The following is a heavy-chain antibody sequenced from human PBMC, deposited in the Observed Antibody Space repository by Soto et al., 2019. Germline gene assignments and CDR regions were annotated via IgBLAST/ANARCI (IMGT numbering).Heavy chain of an antibody. CDR1: GLTFSNAW. CDR2: IKSKTDGGTT. J-gene: IGHJ4*02. D-gene: IGHD3-16*01. V-gene: IGHV3-15*07. CDR3: TSDHLLAYDYLCGSPN. Sequence: GGSLRLSCAASGLTFSNAWMNWVRQAPGKGMERVGRIKSKTDGGTTDYAAPVKGRFTISRDDSKNTMNLKMNSLKTDDTAVYYCTSDHLLAYDYLCGSPNSGQVTLVTVSS.